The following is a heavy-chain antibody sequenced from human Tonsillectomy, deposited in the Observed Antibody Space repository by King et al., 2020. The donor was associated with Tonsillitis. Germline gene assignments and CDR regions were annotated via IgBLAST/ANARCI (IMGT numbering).Heavy chain of an antibody. D-gene: IGHD3-10*01. CDR1: GGSFSGYY. Sequence: VQLQQWGAGLLKPSETLSLTCAVYGGSFSGYYWSWIRQPPGKGLEWIGEINHSGSTNYNPSLKSRVTISVDTSKNQFSLKLSSVTAADTAVYYCAYGSGIPTEYWGQGTLVTVSS. CDR3: AYGSGIPTEY. CDR2: INHSGST. J-gene: IGHJ4*02. V-gene: IGHV4-34*01.